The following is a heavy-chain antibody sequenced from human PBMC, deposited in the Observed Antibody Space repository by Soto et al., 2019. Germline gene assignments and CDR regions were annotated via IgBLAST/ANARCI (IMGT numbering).Heavy chain of an antibody. D-gene: IGHD2-21*02. CDR1: GFTFSSYG. J-gene: IGHJ4*02. Sequence: PGGSLRLSCAASGFTFSSYGMHWVRQAPGKGLEWVAVIWYDGSNKYYADSVKGRFTISRDNSKNTLYLQMNSLRAEDTAVYYCARDLPVAYCGGDCWHGEGYWGQGTLVTVSS. V-gene: IGHV3-33*01. CDR2: IWYDGSNK. CDR3: ARDLPVAYCGGDCWHGEGY.